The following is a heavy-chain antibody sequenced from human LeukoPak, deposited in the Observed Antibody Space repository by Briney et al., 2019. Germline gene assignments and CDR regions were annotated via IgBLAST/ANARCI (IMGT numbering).Heavy chain of an antibody. CDR2: IGTAGDP. Sequence: PGGSLRLSCAASGFTFSSYDMHWVRQATGKGLEWVSAIGTAGDPYYPGSVKGRFTISRENAKNSLYLQMNSLSAGDTAVYYCARAGCSGGSCYGYFDYWGQGTLVTVSS. CDR3: ARAGCSGGSCYGYFDY. CDR1: GFTFSSYD. J-gene: IGHJ4*02. D-gene: IGHD2-15*01. V-gene: IGHV3-13*05.